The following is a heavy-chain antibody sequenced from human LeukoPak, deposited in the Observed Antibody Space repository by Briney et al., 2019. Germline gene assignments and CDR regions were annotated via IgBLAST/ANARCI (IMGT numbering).Heavy chain of an antibody. CDR1: GFTFSSYA. Sequence: GGSLRLSCAASGFTFSSYAMSWARQAPGKGLEWVSAISGSGGSTYYADSVKGRFTISRDNSKNTLYLQMNSLRAEDTAVYYCAKDPYYYDSSGYYYGQDTKDYYFDYWGQGTLVTVSS. CDR3: AKDPYYYDSSGYYYGQDTKDYYFDY. V-gene: IGHV3-23*01. D-gene: IGHD3-22*01. CDR2: ISGSGGST. J-gene: IGHJ4*02.